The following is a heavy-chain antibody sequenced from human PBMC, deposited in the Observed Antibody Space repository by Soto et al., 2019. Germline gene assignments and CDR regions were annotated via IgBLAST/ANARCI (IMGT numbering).Heavy chain of an antibody. Sequence: GGSLRLSCTASGFTFSSYEINWVRQAPGKGLEWISYISSAGNNIYYADSVKGRFTISRGNARNSLYLQMHSLRAEDTAVYFCAKDYLADGRRSYGMDVWGQGTTVTVSS. CDR1: GFTFSSYE. V-gene: IGHV3-48*03. J-gene: IGHJ6*02. CDR3: AKDYLADGRRSYGMDV. CDR2: ISSAGNNI.